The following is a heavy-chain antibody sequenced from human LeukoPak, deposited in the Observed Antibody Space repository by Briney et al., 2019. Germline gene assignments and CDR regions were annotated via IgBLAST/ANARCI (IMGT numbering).Heavy chain of an antibody. CDR2: IYSGGST. CDR3: ARGDSSSWIGYYFDY. V-gene: IGHV3-66*01. J-gene: IGHJ4*02. CDR1: GFTVSSNY. D-gene: IGHD6-13*01. Sequence: GGSLRLSCAASGFTVSSNYMSWVRQAPGKGLEWVSVIYSGGSTYYADSVKGRFTISRDNSKNTLYLQMNSLRAEDTAVYYCARGDSSSWIGYYFDYWGQGTLVTVSS.